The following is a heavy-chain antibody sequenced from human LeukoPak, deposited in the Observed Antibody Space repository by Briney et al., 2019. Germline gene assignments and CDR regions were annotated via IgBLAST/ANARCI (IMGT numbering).Heavy chain of an antibody. D-gene: IGHD3-22*01. CDR2: TYPKSGAT. CDR1: GYTFTDYY. CDR3: ACLYYDSSVTEPTRAFDI. J-gene: IGHJ3*02. Sequence: ASVKVCCKASGYTFTDYYMHWYRQEPVQWLECIGWTYPKSGATNYTQKFQGRVTMTRDTSISTAYMEMSRLRSDDTAVYYCACLYYDSSVTEPTRAFDIWGQGTMVTVSS. V-gene: IGHV1-2*02.